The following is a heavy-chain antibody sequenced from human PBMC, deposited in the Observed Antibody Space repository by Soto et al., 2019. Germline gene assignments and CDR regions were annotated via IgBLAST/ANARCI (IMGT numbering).Heavy chain of an antibody. V-gene: IGHV3-9*01. CDR1: GFTFDDYA. J-gene: IGHJ3*02. Sequence: EVQLVESGGGLVQPGRSLRLSCAASGFTFDDYAMHWVRQAPGKGLEWVSGISWHSGSIGYADYVKGRFTISRDNAKNSLYLQMNSLRAEDTALYYCAKYIRWPIDAFDIWGQGTMVTVSS. CDR2: ISWHSGSI. CDR3: AKYIRWPIDAFDI.